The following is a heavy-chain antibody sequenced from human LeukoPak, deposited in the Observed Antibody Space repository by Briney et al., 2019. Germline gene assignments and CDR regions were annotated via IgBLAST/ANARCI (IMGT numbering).Heavy chain of an antibody. CDR2: ISTTSGNI. CDR3: ARRAPSHDLYD. D-gene: IGHD2-8*01. CDR1: GFTFSSYS. J-gene: IGHJ4*02. Sequence: PGGSLRLSCAASGFTFSSYSMHWVRQAPGKGLEWVAAISTTSGNIYYADSVKGRFTISRDNAKNSLYLQMNSLRAEGTALYDCARRAPSHDLYDWGQVTRVTVSS. V-gene: IGHV3-21*01.